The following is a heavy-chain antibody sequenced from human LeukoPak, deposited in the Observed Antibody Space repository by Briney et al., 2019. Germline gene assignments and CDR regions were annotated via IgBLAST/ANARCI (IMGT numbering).Heavy chain of an antibody. CDR3: AREQGYCSSTSCYAWADAFDI. Sequence: PGGSLRLSCAASGFTFSSYGMHWVRQAPGKGLEWVSSISSSSSYIYYADSVKGRFTISRDNAKNSLYLQMNSLRAEDTAVYYCAREQGYCSSTSCYAWADAFDIWGQGTMVTVSS. D-gene: IGHD2-2*01. V-gene: IGHV3-21*01. J-gene: IGHJ3*02. CDR1: GFTFSSYG. CDR2: ISSSSSYI.